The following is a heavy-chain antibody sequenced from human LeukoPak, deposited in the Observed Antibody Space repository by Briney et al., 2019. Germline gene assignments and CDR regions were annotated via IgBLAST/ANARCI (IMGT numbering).Heavy chain of an antibody. J-gene: IGHJ3*02. CDR1: GFTFSSYA. D-gene: IGHD4-17*01. Sequence: AGGSLRLSCAASGFTFSSYAMHWVRQAPGKGLEWVAVISYDGSNKYYADSVKGRFTISRDNSKNTLYPQMNSLRAEDTAVYYCARDQGTVTIDAFDIWGQGTMVTVSS. CDR2: ISYDGSNK. CDR3: ARDQGTVTIDAFDI. V-gene: IGHV3-30-3*01.